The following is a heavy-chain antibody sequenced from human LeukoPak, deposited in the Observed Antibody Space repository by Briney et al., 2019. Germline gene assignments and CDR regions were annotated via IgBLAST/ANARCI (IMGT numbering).Heavy chain of an antibody. J-gene: IGHJ4*02. CDR3: AGGFRGPNFDH. CDR2: IYHGGRT. V-gene: IGHV4-39*07. D-gene: IGHD3-10*01. Sequence: PSETLSLTCTVSGGSISSSSYYWGWIRQTPGKGLEWIGYIYHGGRTDYNPSLKSRVTISVDTSKNQFSLKLSSVTAADPAVYFCAGGFRGPNFDHWGQGTLVTVSS. CDR1: GGSISSSSYY.